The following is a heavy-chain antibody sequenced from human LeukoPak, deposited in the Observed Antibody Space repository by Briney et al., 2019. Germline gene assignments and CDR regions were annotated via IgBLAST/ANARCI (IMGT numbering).Heavy chain of an antibody. D-gene: IGHD3-22*01. CDR1: GFTFSSYA. CDR3: AKRTTYYYDTSGYYFDY. Sequence: GGSLRLSCAASGFTFSSYAMSWVRQAPGRGLEWVSAISGSGGGTYYADSVKGRFTISRDNSKNTLYLQMNSLRAEDTAVYYCAKRTTYYYDTSGYYFDYWGQGTLVTVSS. J-gene: IGHJ4*02. V-gene: IGHV3-23*01. CDR2: ISGSGGGT.